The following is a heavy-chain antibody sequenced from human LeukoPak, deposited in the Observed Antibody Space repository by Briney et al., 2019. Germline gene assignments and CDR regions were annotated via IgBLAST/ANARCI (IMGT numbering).Heavy chain of an antibody. CDR2: IYTSGST. D-gene: IGHD6-13*01. Sequence: SETLSLTCTVSGGSISSYYWSWIRQPAGKGLEWIGRIYTSGSTNYNPSLKSRVTMSVDTSKNQFSLKLSSVTAADTAVYYCAREAWQQLSYYYYYYMDVWGKGTTVTVSS. V-gene: IGHV4-4*07. CDR1: GGSISSYY. J-gene: IGHJ6*03. CDR3: AREAWQQLSYYYYYYMDV.